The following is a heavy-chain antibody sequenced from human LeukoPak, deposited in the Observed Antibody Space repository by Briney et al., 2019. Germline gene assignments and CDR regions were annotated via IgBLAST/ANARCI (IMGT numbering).Heavy chain of an antibody. CDR3: ARDRRRDGYKLDAFDI. Sequence: GGSLRLSCAASGFTFNTYAMHWVRQAPGKGLEWVAVISYDGSKTYYADSVKGRFTISRDNSENTLYLQMNSLRAEDTAVYYCARDRRRDGYKLDAFDIWGQGTMVTVSS. D-gene: IGHD5-24*01. V-gene: IGHV3-30-3*01. CDR2: ISYDGSKT. CDR1: GFTFNTYA. J-gene: IGHJ3*02.